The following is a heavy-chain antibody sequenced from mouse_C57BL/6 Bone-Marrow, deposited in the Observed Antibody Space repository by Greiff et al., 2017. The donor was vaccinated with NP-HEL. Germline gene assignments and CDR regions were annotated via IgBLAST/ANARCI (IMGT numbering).Heavy chain of an antibody. Sequence: VQLQQSGPELVKPGASVKISCKASGYTFTDYYMNWVKQSHGKSLEWIGDINPNNGGTSYNQKFKGKATFTVDKSSSTAYMELRSLTSEDSAVYYCALGAYWGQGTLVTVSA. CDR1: GYTFTDYY. D-gene: IGHD3-3*01. CDR3: ALGAY. V-gene: IGHV1-26*01. CDR2: INPNNGGT. J-gene: IGHJ3*01.